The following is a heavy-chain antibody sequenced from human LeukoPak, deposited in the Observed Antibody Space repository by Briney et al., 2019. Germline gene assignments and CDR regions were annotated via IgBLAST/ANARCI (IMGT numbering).Heavy chain of an antibody. CDR3: ARVPPDYYYYMDV. CDR1: AASISSYY. Sequence: SETLSLTCTVSAASISSYYWSWIRHPPGKGLEWVGYIYYSGSTNYSPSLKSRATISVNTSKNQFSLKLSSVTAADTAVYYCARVPPDYYYYMDVWGKGTTVTISS. CDR2: IYYSGST. V-gene: IGHV4-59*01. J-gene: IGHJ6*03.